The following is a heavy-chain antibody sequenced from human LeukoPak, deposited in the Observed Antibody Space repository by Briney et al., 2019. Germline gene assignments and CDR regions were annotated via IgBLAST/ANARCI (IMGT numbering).Heavy chain of an antibody. V-gene: IGHV3-21*01. CDR3: ARENSVARGYYGMDV. D-gene: IGHD5/OR15-5a*01. Sequence: GVSLSLSCAASGFTFSSYSMNWVRQAPGQEREGVTSISSSSNYIYYADSVKGRFTISRDNAKNSLYLQMSSLRAEDTAVYYCARENSVARGYYGMDVWGQGTTVTVSS. CDR1: GFTFSSYS. J-gene: IGHJ6*02. CDR2: ISSSSNYI.